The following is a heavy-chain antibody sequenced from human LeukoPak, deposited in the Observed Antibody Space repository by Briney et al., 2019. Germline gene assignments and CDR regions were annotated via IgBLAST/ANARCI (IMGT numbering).Heavy chain of an antibody. V-gene: IGHV1-69*02. Sequence: ASVKVSCKASGGTFSSYTISWVRQAPGQGLESMGRIIPILGIANYAQKFQGRVTITADKSTSTAYMELSSLRSEDTAVYYCAQDDILTGYPGGWFDPWGQGTLVTVSS. CDR3: AQDDILTGYPGGWFDP. J-gene: IGHJ5*02. D-gene: IGHD3-9*01. CDR1: GGTFSSYT. CDR2: IIPILGIA.